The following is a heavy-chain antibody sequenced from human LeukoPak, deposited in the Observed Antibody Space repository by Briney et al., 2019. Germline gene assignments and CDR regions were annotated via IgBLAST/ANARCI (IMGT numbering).Heavy chain of an antibody. V-gene: IGHV4-39*01. CDR3: ARPISSSWYGGWFDP. D-gene: IGHD6-13*01. CDR2: IYYSGST. Sequence: SETLSLTCTVSGGSFSSSSYYWGWIRQPPGKGLEWIGSIYYSGSTYYNPSLKSRVTISVDTSKNQFSLKLSSVTAADTAVYYCARPISSSWYGGWFDPWGQGTLVTVSS. CDR1: GGSFSSSSYY. J-gene: IGHJ5*02.